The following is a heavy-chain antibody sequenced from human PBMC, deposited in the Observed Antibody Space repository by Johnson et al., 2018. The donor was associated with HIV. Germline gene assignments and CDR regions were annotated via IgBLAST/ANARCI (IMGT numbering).Heavy chain of an antibody. CDR3: AKDPEEMATRGDAFDI. D-gene: IGHD5-24*01. V-gene: IGHV3-30*02. CDR2: IRYDGSNK. CDR1: GFTFSSYG. J-gene: IGHJ3*02. Sequence: VQLVESGGGVVQPGGSLRLSCAASGFTFSSYGMHWVRQAPGKGLEWVAFIRYDGSNKYYADSVKGRFTISRDNFKNTLYLQMNSLSTEDTAVHYCAKDPEEMATRGDAFDIWGQGTMVTVSS.